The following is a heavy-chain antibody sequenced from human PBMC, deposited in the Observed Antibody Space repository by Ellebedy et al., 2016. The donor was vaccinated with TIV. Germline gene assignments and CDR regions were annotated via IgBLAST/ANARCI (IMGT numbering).Heavy chain of an antibody. V-gene: IGHV3-30-3*01. Sequence: GGSLRLSCAASGFTFSSDAMHWVRQAPGKGLEWVAVISYDGSNKYYADSVKGRFTISRDNSKNTLYLQMNSLRAEDTAVYYCGRGGWYVDYWGQGTLVTVSS. D-gene: IGHD6-19*01. CDR3: GRGGWYVDY. CDR1: GFTFSSDA. J-gene: IGHJ4*02. CDR2: ISYDGSNK.